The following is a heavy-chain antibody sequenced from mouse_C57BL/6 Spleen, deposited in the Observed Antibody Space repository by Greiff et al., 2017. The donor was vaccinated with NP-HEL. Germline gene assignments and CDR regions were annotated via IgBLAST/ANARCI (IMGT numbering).Heavy chain of an antibody. D-gene: IGHD1-1*01. CDR1: GFTFSSYT. CDR2: ISGGGGNT. CDR3: ARLFYYYGSSYLDY. J-gene: IGHJ2*01. Sequence: EVQGVESGGGLVKPGGSLKLSCAASGFTFSSYTMSWVRQTPEKRLEWVATISGGGGNTYYPDSVKGRFTISRDNAKNTLYLQMSSLRSEDTALYYCARLFYYYGSSYLDYWGQGTTLTVSS. V-gene: IGHV5-9*01.